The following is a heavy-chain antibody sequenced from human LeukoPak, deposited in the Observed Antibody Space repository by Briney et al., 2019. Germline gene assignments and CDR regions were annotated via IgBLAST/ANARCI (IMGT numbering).Heavy chain of an antibody. J-gene: IGHJ4*02. Sequence: GGSLRLSCAASGFTFSGYWMSWVRQAPGKGLEWVANINHGGSDIYYVDSVKGRFTISRDNANNLLYLQMNSLRGEDTAVYYCTRDRSRAEDDWGQGTLVTVSS. CDR1: GFTFSGYW. CDR2: INHGGSDI. D-gene: IGHD1-14*01. CDR3: TRDRSRAEDD. V-gene: IGHV3-7*01.